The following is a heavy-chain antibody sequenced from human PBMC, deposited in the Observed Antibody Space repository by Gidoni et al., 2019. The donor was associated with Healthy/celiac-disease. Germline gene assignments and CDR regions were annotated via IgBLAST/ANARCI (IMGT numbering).Heavy chain of an antibody. Sequence: EVQLVQSGAAVKKPGESLKISCKGSGYSFTSYWIIYPGDSDTRYSPSFQGQVTISADKSISTAYLKWSSLKASDTAMYYCARRRLGYYDSSDDAFDIWGQGTMVTVSS. CDR2: IYPGDSDT. CDR1: GYSFTSYW. J-gene: IGHJ3*02. V-gene: IGHV5-51*01. CDR3: ARRRLGYYDSSDDAFDI. D-gene: IGHD3-22*01.